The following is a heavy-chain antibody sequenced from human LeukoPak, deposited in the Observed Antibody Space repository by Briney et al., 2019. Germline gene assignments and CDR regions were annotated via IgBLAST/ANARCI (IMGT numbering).Heavy chain of an antibody. Sequence: PSETLSLTCTASGGSISSSSYYWGWIRQPPGKGLEWIGSIYYSGSTYYNPSLKSRVTISVDTSKNQFSLKLSSVTAADTAVYYCARQSIAAAVVDPWGQGTLVTVSS. CDR1: GGSISSSSYY. D-gene: IGHD6-13*01. J-gene: IGHJ5*02. CDR2: IYYSGST. V-gene: IGHV4-39*01. CDR3: ARQSIAAAVVDP.